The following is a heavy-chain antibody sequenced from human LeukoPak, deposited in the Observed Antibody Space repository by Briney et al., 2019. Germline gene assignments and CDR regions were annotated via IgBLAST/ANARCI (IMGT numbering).Heavy chain of an antibody. CDR3: ARGNRP. V-gene: IGHV3-53*01. D-gene: IGHD1-14*01. CDR1: GFIFSGHA. J-gene: IGHJ5*02. CDR2: IYSGGST. Sequence: GGSLRLSCAASGFIFSGHAMSWVRQAPGKGLEWVSVIYSGGSTYYADSVKGRFTISRDNSKNTVYLQMNSLRAEDTAVYYCARGNRPWGQGTLVTVSS.